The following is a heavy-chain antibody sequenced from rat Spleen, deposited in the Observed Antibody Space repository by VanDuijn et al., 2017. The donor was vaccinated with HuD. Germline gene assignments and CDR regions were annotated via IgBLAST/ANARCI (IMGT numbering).Heavy chain of an antibody. CDR3: VTHFDGSYPFVY. Sequence: EVQLVESGGGLVQPGRSMKLSCVASGFTFSNCDMAWVRQAPKKGLEWVAYISYNGGSTYYRDSVKGRFTIARDNRKSTLYLQMDSLRSEDTATYYCVTHFDGSYPFVYWGQGTLVTVSS. CDR2: ISYNGGST. J-gene: IGHJ3*01. V-gene: IGHV5-25*01. D-gene: IGHD1-12*02. CDR1: GFTFSNCD.